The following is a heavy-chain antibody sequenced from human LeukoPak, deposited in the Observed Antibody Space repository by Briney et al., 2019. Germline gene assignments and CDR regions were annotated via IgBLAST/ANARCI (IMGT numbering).Heavy chain of an antibody. CDR2: ISGSGSDL. V-gene: IGHV3-11*01. J-gene: IGHJ6*02. CDR3: ARSIGYYYTMDV. Sequence: AGGSLRLSCVACGFSFSDYYMSLIRQAPGRGLEWISYISGSGSDLYYADSVKGRFTISRDNANNSLYLQMNSLRAEDTAVYYCARSIGYYYTMDVWGQGTTVTVSS. D-gene: IGHD3-22*01. CDR1: GFSFSDYY.